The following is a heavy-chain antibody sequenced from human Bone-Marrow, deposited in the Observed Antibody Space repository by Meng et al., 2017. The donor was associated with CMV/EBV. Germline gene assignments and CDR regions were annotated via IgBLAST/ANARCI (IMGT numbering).Heavy chain of an antibody. CDR3: ARESSPPHGAPNYCSSRGMDV. V-gene: IGHV1-69*10. Sequence: SVKVSCKASGGTFSSYAISWVRQAPGQGLEWMGGMIPILGIANYARKFQGRVTITADKSTSTAYIELSSLRSEDTAVYYCARESSPPHGAPNYCSSRGMDVWGQGTTVTVSS. J-gene: IGHJ6*02. CDR1: GGTFSSYA. D-gene: IGHD6-13*01. CDR2: MIPILGIA.